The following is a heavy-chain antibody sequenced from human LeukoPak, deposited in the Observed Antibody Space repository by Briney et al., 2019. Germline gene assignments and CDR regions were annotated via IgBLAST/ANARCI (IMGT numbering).Heavy chain of an antibody. V-gene: IGHV3-7*01. CDR3: AREIVGAIKSYLDY. J-gene: IGHJ4*02. D-gene: IGHD1-26*01. CDR2: IRQDGGLK. Sequence: GGSLRLSCTASGFTFSSYWMSWVRQAPGKGLEWVANIRQDGGLKHYVDSVKGRFTISRDNAENSLYLQTNSLRAEDTAVYYCAREIVGAIKSYLDYWGQGTLVTASS. CDR1: GFTFSSYW.